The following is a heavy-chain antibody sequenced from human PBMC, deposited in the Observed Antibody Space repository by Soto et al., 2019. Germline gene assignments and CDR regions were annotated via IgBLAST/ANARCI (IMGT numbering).Heavy chain of an antibody. D-gene: IGHD6-13*01. Sequence: SVKVSCKAHGYTFTDYDINWVRQAAGHAPEWMGWMNPNTGNTAYAQKFQGRLTLTRDTSMATAYMDLSSLTSEDTAVYYCARGFSSYSDLWAQGTLVTVS. J-gene: IGHJ5*02. CDR2: MNPNTGNT. V-gene: IGHV1-8*01. CDR1: GYTFTDYD. CDR3: ARGFSSYSDL.